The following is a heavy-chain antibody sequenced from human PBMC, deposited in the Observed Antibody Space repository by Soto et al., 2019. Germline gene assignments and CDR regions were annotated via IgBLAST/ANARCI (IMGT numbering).Heavy chain of an antibody. CDR2: IKSKTDGGTT. D-gene: IGHD3-16*02. Sequence: PGGSLRHSCAASGFTCSNAWMSWVRQATGKGLEWVGRIKSKTDGGTTDYAAPVKGRFTISRDDSKNTLYLQMNSLKTEDTAMYYCTTGRIYDYVWGSYRFVFDYWGQGTLVTVSS. CDR1: GFTCSNAW. J-gene: IGHJ4*02. V-gene: IGHV3-15*07. CDR3: TTGRIYDYVWGSYRFVFDY.